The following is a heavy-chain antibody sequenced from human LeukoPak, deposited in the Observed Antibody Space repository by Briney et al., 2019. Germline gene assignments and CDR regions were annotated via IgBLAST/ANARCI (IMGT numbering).Heavy chain of an antibody. V-gene: IGHV3-64*01. CDR3: ARPGGDY. J-gene: IGHJ4*02. CDR2: TSSNGGST. CDR1: GFTFSSYA. Sequence: GGSLRLSCAASGFTFSSYAMHWVRQAPGEGLEYVSATSSNGGSTYYANSVKGRFTISRDNSKNTLYLQMGSLRAEDMAVYYCARPGGDYWGQGTLVTVSS.